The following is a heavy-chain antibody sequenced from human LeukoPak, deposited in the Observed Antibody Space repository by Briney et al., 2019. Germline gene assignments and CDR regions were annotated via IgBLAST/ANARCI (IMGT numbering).Heavy chain of an antibody. CDR2: ISTNTGNP. Sequence: GASVKVSCKASGYTFTSYAMNWVRQAPGQGLEWMGWISTNTGNPTYAQGFTGRFVFSLDTSVSTAYLQISSLKAEDTAVYYCARDHRGDIRFRPLWFDPWGQGTLVTVSS. CDR3: ARDHRGDIRFRPLWFDP. CDR1: GYTFTSYA. J-gene: IGHJ5*02. V-gene: IGHV7-4-1*02. D-gene: IGHD3-3*01.